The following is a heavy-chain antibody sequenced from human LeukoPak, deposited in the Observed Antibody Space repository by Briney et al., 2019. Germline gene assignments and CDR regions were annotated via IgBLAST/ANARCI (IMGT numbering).Heavy chain of an antibody. CDR2: IYHSGST. J-gene: IGHJ4*02. CDR1: GGSFSGYY. V-gene: IGHV4-34*01. CDR3: ARMYSSSWYRTYYFDY. Sequence: PSETLSLTCAVYGGSFSGYYWSWIRQPPGKGLEWIGSIYHSGSTYYNPSLKSRVTISVDTSKNQFSLKLSSVTAADTAVYYCARMYSSSWYRTYYFDYWGQGTLVTVSS. D-gene: IGHD6-13*01.